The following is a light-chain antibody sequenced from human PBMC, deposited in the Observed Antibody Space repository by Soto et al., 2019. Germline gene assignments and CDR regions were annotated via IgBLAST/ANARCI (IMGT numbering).Light chain of an antibody. CDR1: QSISSY. CDR3: KQSYSTLT. Sequence: DIQMTQSPSSLSASVGDRVTITCRASQSISSYLNWYQQKPGKAPKLLIYAASSLQSGVPSRFSGSGSGTDLTLTINSLQPEGVATYYCKQSYSTLTFGGGTKLEIE. V-gene: IGKV1-39*01. CDR2: AAS. J-gene: IGKJ4*01.